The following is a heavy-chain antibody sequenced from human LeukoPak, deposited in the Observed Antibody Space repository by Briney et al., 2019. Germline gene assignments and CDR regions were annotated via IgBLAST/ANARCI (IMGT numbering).Heavy chain of an antibody. J-gene: IGHJ4*02. V-gene: IGHV1-46*01. CDR2: INPSGGST. CDR3: ARDLKRGYSYGSGNSNFDN. CDR1: GYTFTSYY. D-gene: IGHD3-10*01. Sequence: ASVKVSCKASGYTFTSYYMHWVRQAPGQGLEWMGIINPSGGSTSYAQKFQGRVTMTRDTSTSTVYMELSSLTSEDTAVYYCARDLKRGYSYGSGNSNFDNWGQGTLVTVSS.